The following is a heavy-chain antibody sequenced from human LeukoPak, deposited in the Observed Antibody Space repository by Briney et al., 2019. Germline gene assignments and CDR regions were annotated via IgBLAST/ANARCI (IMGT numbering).Heavy chain of an antibody. CDR2: IIPIFGTA. CDR3: ARDQVPAAIGAFDI. J-gene: IGHJ3*02. V-gene: IGHV1-69*13. CDR1: GGTFSSYA. D-gene: IGHD2-2*01. Sequence: GASVKVSCKASGGTFSSYAISWVRQAPGQGLEWMGGIIPIFGTANYAQKFQGRVTITADESTSTAYMELSSLRSEDTAVYYCARDQVPAAIGAFDIWGQGTMVAVSS.